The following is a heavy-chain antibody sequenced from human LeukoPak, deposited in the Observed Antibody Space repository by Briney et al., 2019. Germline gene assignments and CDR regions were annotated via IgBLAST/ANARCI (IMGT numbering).Heavy chain of an antibody. CDR2: ISYDGSNK. V-gene: IGHV3-30-3*01. Sequence: GRSLRLSCAASGFTFSSSAMHWVRQAPDKGLEWVAVISYDGSNKYYADSVKGRFTISRDNSKNTLYLQMNSLRAGDTAVYYCARDRDSSGWYEGFDYWGQGTLVTVSS. D-gene: IGHD6-19*01. J-gene: IGHJ4*02. CDR1: GFTFSSSA. CDR3: ARDRDSSGWYEGFDY.